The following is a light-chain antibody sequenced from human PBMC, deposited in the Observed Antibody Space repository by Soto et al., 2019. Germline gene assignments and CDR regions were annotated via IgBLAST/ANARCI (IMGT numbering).Light chain of an antibody. CDR3: QQRGDWPPIT. Sequence: EIVLAQSPATLSLSRGERAIRSCRASQSVSTFLAWFQQKPGQPPRLLIYNASNRTTGIPARFSGSGSGTDFTLTISSLEPEDFAVYYCQQRGDWPPITFGQGTRLEIK. CDR2: NAS. CDR1: QSVSTF. J-gene: IGKJ5*01. V-gene: IGKV3-11*01.